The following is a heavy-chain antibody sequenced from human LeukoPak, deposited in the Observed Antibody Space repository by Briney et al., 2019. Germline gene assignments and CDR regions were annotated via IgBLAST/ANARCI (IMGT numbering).Heavy chain of an antibody. CDR2: INYSGST. Sequence: SETLSLTCTVSGVSISSYYWSWIRQPPGKGLEWIGYINYSGSTNYNPSLKSRVTISVDTSKNQFSLKLSSVTAADTAVYYCARGTDFWSGYYTGYYYYYMDVWGKGTTVTVSS. J-gene: IGHJ6*03. CDR3: ARGTDFWSGYYTGYYYYYMDV. CDR1: GVSISSYY. V-gene: IGHV4-59*01. D-gene: IGHD3-3*01.